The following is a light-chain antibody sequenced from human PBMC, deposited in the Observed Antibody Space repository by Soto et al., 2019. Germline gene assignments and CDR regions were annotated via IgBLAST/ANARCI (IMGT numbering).Light chain of an antibody. CDR3: YQYGSSPPFT. J-gene: IGKJ5*01. CDR1: QSVSSSY. V-gene: IGKV3-20*01. CDR2: GAS. Sequence: EIVLTQSPGTLSLSPGERATLSCRASQSVSSSYLAWYQQKPGQAPRLLIYGASSRATGIPDRFSGSGSGTNFTLTISRLEPDDVAVFDCYQYGSSPPFTFGPGTRVEIK.